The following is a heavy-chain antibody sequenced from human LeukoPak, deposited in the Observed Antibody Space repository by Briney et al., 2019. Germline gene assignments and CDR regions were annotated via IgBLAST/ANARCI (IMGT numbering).Heavy chain of an antibody. V-gene: IGHV3-23*01. D-gene: IGHD3-16*01. CDR1: GFTFSSYA. CDR2: ISGSGGST. Sequence: GGSLRLSCAASGFTFSSYAMSWVRQAPGKGLEWVSAISGSGGSTYYADSVKGRFTISRDNSKNTLYLQLNSLRAEDTAVYYCAKDQRLYYYNGLDVWGQGTTVTVSS. CDR3: AKDQRLYYYNGLDV. J-gene: IGHJ6*02.